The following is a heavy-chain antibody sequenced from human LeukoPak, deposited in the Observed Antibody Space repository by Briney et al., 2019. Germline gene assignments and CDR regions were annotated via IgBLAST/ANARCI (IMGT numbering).Heavy chain of an antibody. V-gene: IGHV3-23*01. J-gene: IGHJ4*02. CDR2: ISPAGGTT. Sequence: GGSLRLSCTVSGFTFSSEAMGWVRRLPGGGLEWVSTISPAGGTTYYADSVKGRFTISRDNSKNTLYLQMNSLRAEDTAVYYCAKDRPSDFWSGYSTRSFDYWGQGTLVTVSS. D-gene: IGHD3-3*01. CDR1: GFTFSSEA. CDR3: AKDRPSDFWSGYSTRSFDY.